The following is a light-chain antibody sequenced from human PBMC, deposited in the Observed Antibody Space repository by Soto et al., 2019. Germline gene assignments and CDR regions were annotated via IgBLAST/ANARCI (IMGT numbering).Light chain of an antibody. CDR3: RSYTSSRTPPYV. CDR1: SSDVGGYDY. J-gene: IGLJ1*01. V-gene: IGLV2-14*03. CDR2: DVS. Sequence: QSVLTQPPSVSGVPGQWITISCTGTSSDVGGYDYVSWYQHHPGKAPKLMIYDVSNRPSGVSNRFSGSKSGYTASLTISGLQAEDEADYYCRSYTSSRTPPYVFGTGTKVTVL.